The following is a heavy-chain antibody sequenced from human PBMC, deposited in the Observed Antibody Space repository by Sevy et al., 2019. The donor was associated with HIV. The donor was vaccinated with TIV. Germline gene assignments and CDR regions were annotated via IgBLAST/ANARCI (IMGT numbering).Heavy chain of an antibody. CDR3: AKGMGELSLPGLDY. Sequence: GGSLRLSCAASGFTFSSYAMSWVRQAPGKGLEWVSGISGSGGDTYYADFVKGRFTISRDSSKNTLHLQMNSLRAEDTALYDCAKGMGELSLPGLDYWGQGTLVTVSS. V-gene: IGHV3-23*01. CDR1: GFTFSSYA. J-gene: IGHJ4*02. CDR2: ISGSGGDT. D-gene: IGHD3-16*02.